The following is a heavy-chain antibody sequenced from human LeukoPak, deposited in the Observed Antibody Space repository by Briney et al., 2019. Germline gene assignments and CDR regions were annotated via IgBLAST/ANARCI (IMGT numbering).Heavy chain of an antibody. CDR2: ISWNGAYK. CDR3: VKDRGSAGITPLDS. J-gene: IGHJ4*02. D-gene: IGHD1-14*01. CDR1: GFTFDDFA. V-gene: IGHV3-9*01. Sequence: SLRLSCAASGFTFDDFAMHWVRQVPEKGLEWVSGISWNGAYKDYADSVKGRFTISRDNAKNSVHLQMNRLTPDDTALYFCVKDRGSAGITPLDSWGQGTLVAVSS.